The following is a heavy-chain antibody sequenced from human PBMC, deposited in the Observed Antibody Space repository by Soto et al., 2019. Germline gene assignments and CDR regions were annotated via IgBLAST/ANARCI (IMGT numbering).Heavy chain of an antibody. CDR1: GYTFSNYG. D-gene: IGHD1-26*01. Sequence: QVQLVQSGAEVKKPGASVKVSCKTSGYTFSNYGINWVRQAPGQGLEWMGWISPHNGNTNSAQRLQGRVTMTTDTSMNTAYLELRSLSFDDTAVYYCARARAGSFAFDIWGQGILVTVSS. CDR3: ARARAGSFAFDI. CDR2: ISPHNGNT. J-gene: IGHJ3*02. V-gene: IGHV1-18*01.